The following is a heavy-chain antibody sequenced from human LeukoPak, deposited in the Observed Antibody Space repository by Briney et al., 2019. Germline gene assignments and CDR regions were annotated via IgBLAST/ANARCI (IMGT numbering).Heavy chain of an antibody. D-gene: IGHD1-26*01. CDR1: GYTLSEIS. Sequence: ASVKVSCKVSGYTLSEISMQWVRQAPGKGLEWMGGFDPEDGETIYAQKFQGRVAMTTDTSTSTAYMELRSLRSDDTAVYYCARDRREWELLYFDYWGQGTLVTVSS. V-gene: IGHV1-24*01. CDR3: ARDRREWELLYFDY. J-gene: IGHJ4*02. CDR2: FDPEDGET.